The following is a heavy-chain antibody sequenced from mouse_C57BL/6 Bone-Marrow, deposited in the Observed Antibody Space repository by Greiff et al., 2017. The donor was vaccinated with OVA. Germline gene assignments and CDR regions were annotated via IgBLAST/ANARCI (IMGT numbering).Heavy chain of an antibody. CDR2: ISNLAYSI. J-gene: IGHJ2*01. D-gene: IGHD6-1*01. CDR3: ARHNPSLFFDY. Sequence: EVKVVESGGGLVQPGGSLKLSCAASGFTFSDYGMAWVRQAPRKGPEWVAFISNLAYSIYYADTVTGRFTISRENAKNTLYLEMSSLRSEDTAMYYCARHNPSLFFDYWGQGTTLTVSS. V-gene: IGHV5-15*01. CDR1: GFTFSDYG.